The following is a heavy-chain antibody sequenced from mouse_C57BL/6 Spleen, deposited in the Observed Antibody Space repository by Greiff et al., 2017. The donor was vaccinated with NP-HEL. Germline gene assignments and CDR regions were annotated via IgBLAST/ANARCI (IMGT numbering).Heavy chain of an antibody. J-gene: IGHJ3*01. Sequence: VQLQQSGPELVKPGASVKISCKASGYTFTDYYMNWVKQSHGKSLEWIGDINPNNGGTSYNQKFKGKATLTVDKSSSTAYMELRSLTSEDSAVYYCARRDYYGSSSLAYWGQGTLVTVSA. CDR3: ARRDYYGSSSLAY. CDR1: GYTFTDYY. V-gene: IGHV1-26*01. CDR2: INPNNGGT. D-gene: IGHD1-1*01.